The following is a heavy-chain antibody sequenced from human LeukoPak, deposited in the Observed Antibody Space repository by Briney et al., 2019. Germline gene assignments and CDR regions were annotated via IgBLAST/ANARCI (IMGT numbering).Heavy chain of an antibody. CDR2: ISSSSSYT. V-gene: IGHV3-11*05. CDR3: ARVDSSSSWYGY. Sequence: LSLTCTVSGGSISSSSYFWGWIRQPPGKGLEWVSYISSSSSYTNYADSVKGRFTISRDNAKNSLYLQMNSLRAEDTAVYYCARVDSSSSWYGYWGQGTLVTVSS. J-gene: IGHJ4*02. D-gene: IGHD6-13*01. CDR1: GGSISSSSYF.